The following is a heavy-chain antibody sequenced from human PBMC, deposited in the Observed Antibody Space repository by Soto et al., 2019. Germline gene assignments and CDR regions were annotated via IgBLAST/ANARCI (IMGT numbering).Heavy chain of an antibody. J-gene: IGHJ4*02. CDR1: GFTFNNYG. V-gene: IGHV3-30*18. CDR2: IPYDGSYK. Sequence: PGGSLRLSCTASGFTFNNYGLHWVRKPPVKGLEWVALIPYDGSYKYYADSVKGRFTISRDNSKNTLHLQMNGLRAEETAVNYCAKDRCYYQNSSDYHSAFDNWGPGTQVTVSS. D-gene: IGHD3-22*01. CDR3: AKDRCYYQNSSDYHSAFDN.